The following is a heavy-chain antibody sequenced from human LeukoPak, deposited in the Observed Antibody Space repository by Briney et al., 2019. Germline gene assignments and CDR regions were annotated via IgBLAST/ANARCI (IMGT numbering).Heavy chain of an antibody. D-gene: IGHD3-10*01. V-gene: IGHV3-49*03. CDR3: SRPPTPYGSGSRFDY. CDR1: GFTFADYA. Sequence: PGGSLRLSCTASGFTFADYAMSWFRQAPGKGLEWVGFIRSKSYGGTTEYAASVKGRFTISRDDSKSIAYLQMNSLTTEDTAVYYCSRPPTPYGSGSRFDYWGQGTLVTVSS. CDR2: IRSKSYGGTT. J-gene: IGHJ4*02.